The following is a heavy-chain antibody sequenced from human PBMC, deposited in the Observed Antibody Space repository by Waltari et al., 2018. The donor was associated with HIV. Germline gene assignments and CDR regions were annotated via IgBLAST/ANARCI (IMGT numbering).Heavy chain of an antibody. CDR1: AGSISSYY. CDR3: ARSSSSWSSYWYFDL. D-gene: IGHD6-13*01. CDR2: IYYSGNT. V-gene: IGHV4-59*01. Sequence: QVQLQESGPGLVKPSETLSLTCTVSAGSISSYYWSWIRQPPGKGLEWIGYIYYSGNTNFHPSLKSRVTISLDTSKNQFSLKLTSVTAADTAVYYCARSSSSWSSYWYFDLWGRGTLVNVSS. J-gene: IGHJ2*01.